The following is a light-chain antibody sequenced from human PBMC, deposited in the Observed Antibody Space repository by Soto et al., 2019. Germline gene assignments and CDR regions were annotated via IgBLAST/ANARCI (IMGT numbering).Light chain of an antibody. J-gene: IGLJ2*01. Sequence: QSALTQPPSASGSPGQSVTISCTGTSSDVGGYNYVSWYQQHPGKAPKLMIYEVTKRPSGVPDRFSGSKSGNTASLTVSGHQTEDEADYYCSSYAAGKKLFGGGTKLTVL. CDR2: EVT. V-gene: IGLV2-8*01. CDR1: SSDVGGYNY. CDR3: SSYAAGKKL.